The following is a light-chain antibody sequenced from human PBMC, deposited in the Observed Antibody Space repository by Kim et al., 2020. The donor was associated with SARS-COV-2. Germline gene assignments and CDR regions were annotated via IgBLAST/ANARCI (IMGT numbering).Light chain of an antibody. CDR2: QDS. J-gene: IGLJ2*01. Sequence: VSPGQTASITCSGDKLGDKYACWYQQKPRQSPVLVIYQDSKRPSGIPERFSGSNSGNTATLTISGTQAMDEADYYCQAWDSSTVVFGGGTQLTVL. V-gene: IGLV3-1*01. CDR1: KLGDKY. CDR3: QAWDSSTVV.